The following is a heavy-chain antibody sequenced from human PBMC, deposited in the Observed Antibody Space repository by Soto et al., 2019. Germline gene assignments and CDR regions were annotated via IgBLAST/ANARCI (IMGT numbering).Heavy chain of an antibody. CDR2: IEPSDSYI. CDR3: ARLRSLPSTIKVGNDFDD. J-gene: IGHJ4*02. Sequence: GESLKISCTASGYNFNNNWIGWVRQTPGKGLEWMGRIEPSDSYIDYSPSFKGHVTISSDKSIKTVYLQWSSLKASDTAMYYCARLRSLPSTIKVGNDFDDWGQGALLTVSS. CDR1: GYNFNNNW. V-gene: IGHV5-10-1*01. D-gene: IGHD1-1*01.